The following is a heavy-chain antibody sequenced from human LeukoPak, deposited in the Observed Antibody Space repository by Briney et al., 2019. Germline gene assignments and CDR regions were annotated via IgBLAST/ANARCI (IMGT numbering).Heavy chain of an antibody. D-gene: IGHD2-2*01. CDR3: AGICSSTSCDLDY. CDR2: INPNSGGT. V-gene: IGHV1-2*06. Sequence: ASVKVSCKASGGTFTGYYMHWVRQAPGQGLEWMGRINPNSGGTNYAQKFQGRVTMTRDTSISTAYMEVSGLRSDDTAVYYCAGICSSTSCDLDYWGQGTLVTVSS. J-gene: IGHJ4*02. CDR1: GGTFTGYY.